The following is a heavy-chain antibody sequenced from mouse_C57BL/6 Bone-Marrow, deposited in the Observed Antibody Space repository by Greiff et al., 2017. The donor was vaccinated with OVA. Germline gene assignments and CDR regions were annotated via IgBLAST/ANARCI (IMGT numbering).Heavy chain of an antibody. V-gene: IGHV10-1*01. CDR1: GFSFNTYA. CDR3: VRHGDWDLAWFAY. CDR2: IRSKSNNYAT. D-gene: IGHD4-1*01. Sequence: EVKLVESGGGLVQPKGSLKLSCAASGFSFNTYAMNWVRQAPGKGLEWVARIRSKSNNYATYYADSVKDRFTISRDDSESMLYLQMNNLKTEDTAMYYCVRHGDWDLAWFAYWGQGTLVTVSA. J-gene: IGHJ3*01.